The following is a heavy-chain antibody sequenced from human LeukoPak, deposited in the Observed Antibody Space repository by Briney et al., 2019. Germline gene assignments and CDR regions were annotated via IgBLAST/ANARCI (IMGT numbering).Heavy chain of an antibody. D-gene: IGHD3-10*01. CDR2: IYYSGST. Sequence: SETLSLTCTVSGGSISSSSYYWGWIRQPPGKGLEWFGSIYYSGSTYYNPSLKSRVTISVDTSKNQFSLKLSSVTAAETALYYCARSTYGSGRYFYYFDYWGQGTLVTVSS. CDR3: ARSTYGSGRYFYYFDY. CDR1: GGSISSSSYY. J-gene: IGHJ4*02. V-gene: IGHV4-39*01.